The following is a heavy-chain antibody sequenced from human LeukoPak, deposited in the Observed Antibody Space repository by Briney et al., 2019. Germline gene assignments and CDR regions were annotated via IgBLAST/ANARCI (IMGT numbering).Heavy chain of an antibody. V-gene: IGHV4-39*01. CDR1: GVSTSTGYYY. J-gene: IGHJ4*02. CDR2: IYYSGNT. D-gene: IGHD3-3*01. Sequence: PSDSLSLTCTVSGVSTSTGYYYWGWIRQPPGKGLECIRGIYYSGNTYYNPSLKSRVTISVDTSKNQFSLKLSSVTAADTAVYYCARLGAGPTYYDFWSGYSSFYFDYWGQGTLVTVSS. CDR3: ARLGAGPTYYDFWSGYSSFYFDY.